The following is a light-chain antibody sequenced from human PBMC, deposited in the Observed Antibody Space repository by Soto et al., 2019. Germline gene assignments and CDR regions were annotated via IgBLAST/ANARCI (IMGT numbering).Light chain of an antibody. CDR1: QSVGTY. V-gene: IGKV3-20*01. J-gene: IGKJ4*01. Sequence: EIVLTQSPGTLSLSPGERATLSCRASQSVGTYLAWYQQKPGQAPRLLMYGASSRATGIPDRFSGSGSGTDFTLTISRLEPDDLAVYYCQQYFSIPLTFGGGTKVDIK. CDR2: GAS. CDR3: QQYFSIPLT.